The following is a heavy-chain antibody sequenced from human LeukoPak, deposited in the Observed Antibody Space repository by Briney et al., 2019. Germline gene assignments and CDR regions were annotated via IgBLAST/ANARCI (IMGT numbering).Heavy chain of an antibody. CDR3: ARDRSSGSGKYYFDY. J-gene: IGHJ4*02. V-gene: IGHV4-59*01. CDR1: GGSISSYY. CDR2: IYYSGST. D-gene: IGHD6-13*01. Sequence: SETLSLTCTVSGGSISSYYWSWIRQPPGKGLERIGYIYYSGSTYYNPSLKSRVTISVDTSKNQFSLKLSSMTTADTAVYYCARDRSSGSGKYYFDYWGQGTLVTVSS.